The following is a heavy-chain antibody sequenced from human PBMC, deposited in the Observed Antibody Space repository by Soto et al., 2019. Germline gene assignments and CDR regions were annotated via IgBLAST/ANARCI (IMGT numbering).Heavy chain of an antibody. CDR3: AKAGRDVCSGYLPPYYYYYYMDV. CDR2: ISWNSGSI. D-gene: IGHD3-3*01. CDR1: GFTFDDYA. V-gene: IGHV3-9*01. J-gene: IGHJ6*03. Sequence: EVQLVESGGGLVQPGRSLRLSCAASGFTFDDYAMHWVRQAPGKGLEWVSGISWNSGSIGYADSVKGRFTISRDNAKNSLYLQMNSLRAEDTALYYCAKAGRDVCSGYLPPYYYYYYMDVWGKGTTVTVSS.